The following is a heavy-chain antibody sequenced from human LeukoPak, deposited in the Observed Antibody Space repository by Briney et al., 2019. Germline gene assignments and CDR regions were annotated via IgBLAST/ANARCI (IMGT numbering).Heavy chain of an antibody. V-gene: IGHV1-18*01. CDR1: GYTFTNYG. D-gene: IGHD1-26*01. Sequence: ASVKVSCKASGYTFTNYGISWVRQAPGQGLEWMGWISTNSDIRTYAQTLRGRFTMTTDTATTTAYMELSNLTFDDTAVYYCARDWDAMNNCFDPWGQGTPVTVSS. J-gene: IGHJ5*02. CDR2: ISTNSDIR. CDR3: ARDWDAMNNCFDP.